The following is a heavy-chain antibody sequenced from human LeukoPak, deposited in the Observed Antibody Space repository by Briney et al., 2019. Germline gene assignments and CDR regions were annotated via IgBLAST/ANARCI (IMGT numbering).Heavy chain of an antibody. Sequence: PGGSLRLSCAASGFTFSSYGMHWVRQAPGKGLEWVAFIRYDGSNKYYADSVKGRFTISRDNSKNTLYLQMNSLRAEDTAVYYCAKDRCSSTSCYKGANQGAVDYWGQGTLVTVSS. CDR3: AKDRCSSTSCYKGANQGAVDY. V-gene: IGHV3-30*02. J-gene: IGHJ4*02. CDR2: IRYDGSNK. D-gene: IGHD2-2*02. CDR1: GFTFSSYG.